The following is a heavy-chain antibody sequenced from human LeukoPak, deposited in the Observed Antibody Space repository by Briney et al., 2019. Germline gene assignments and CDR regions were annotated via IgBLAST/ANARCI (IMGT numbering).Heavy chain of an antibody. CDR3: ARVQDTVTHVRGRTNNWFDP. CDR2: IIPIFGTA. CDR1: GGTFSSYA. Sequence: SMKVSCKASGGTFSSYAISWVRQAPGQGLEWMGRIIPIFGTANYAQKFQGRVTITTDESTSTAYMELSSLRSEDTAVYYCARVQDTVTHVRGRTNNWFDPWGQGTLVTVSS. V-gene: IGHV1-69*05. D-gene: IGHD4-17*01. J-gene: IGHJ5*02.